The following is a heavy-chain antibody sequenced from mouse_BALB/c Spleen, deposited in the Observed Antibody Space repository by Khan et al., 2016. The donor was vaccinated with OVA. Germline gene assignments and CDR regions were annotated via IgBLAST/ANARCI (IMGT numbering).Heavy chain of an antibody. D-gene: IGHD6-1*01. CDR2: INPDSSET. J-gene: IGHJ4*01. CDR1: GYSFTGYF. CDR3: ARTYCSDLDY. Sequence: VQLQQSGPELVKPGASVKISCKASGYSFTGYFMNWVMQSPGKGLEWIGRINPDSSETFYNQMFRDKATLTVDASSSTAHIELRSLSSEDSAVYNCARTYCSDLDYWGQGTSVTVSS. V-gene: IGHV1-20*02.